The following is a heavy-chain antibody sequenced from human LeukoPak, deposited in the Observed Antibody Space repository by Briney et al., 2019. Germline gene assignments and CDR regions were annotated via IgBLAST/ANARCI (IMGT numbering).Heavy chain of an antibody. D-gene: IGHD2-2*01. Sequence: ASVKVPCKASGYTFTCYYMHWVRQAPGQGLEWMGWINPNSGGTNYAQKFQGRVTMTRDTSISTAYMELSRLRSDDTAVYYCARASGTLGYCSSTSCPRNFDSWGQGTPVTVSS. J-gene: IGHJ4*02. V-gene: IGHV1-2*02. CDR2: INPNSGGT. CDR1: GYTFTCYY. CDR3: ARASGTLGYCSSTSCPRNFDS.